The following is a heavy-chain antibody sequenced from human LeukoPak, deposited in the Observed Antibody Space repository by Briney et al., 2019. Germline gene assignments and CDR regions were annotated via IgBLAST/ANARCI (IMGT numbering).Heavy chain of an antibody. D-gene: IGHD6-19*01. J-gene: IGHJ4*02. CDR3: ATSGFYNTGCAHFDS. V-gene: IGHV4-59*08. Sequence: KPSEPLSLTCTVSGGSMTNYYWTWLRQPPGKGLEWLGYIYYSGRHNQNPPLMRRVPISVHTPKHLFSLRESSVDAPHPAVYYCATSGFYNTGCAHFDSWGQGALVTVSS. CDR1: GGSMTNYY. CDR2: IYYSGRH.